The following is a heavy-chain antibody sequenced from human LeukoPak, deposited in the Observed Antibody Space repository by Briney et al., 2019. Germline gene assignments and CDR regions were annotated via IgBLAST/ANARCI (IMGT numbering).Heavy chain of an antibody. J-gene: IGHJ4*02. Sequence: GASLKIFCKGSGYSLTSYWICWVRQMPGKGLEWMGIIYLGDSDTSYSPSLKGQVTISVDTSINPAYLQWSCLTASDTAVYYCARSRWRPERVDYWGQGTLVTASS. CDR1: GYSLTSYW. CDR2: IYLGDSDT. CDR3: ARSRWRPERVDY. V-gene: IGHV5-51*01. D-gene: IGHD5-24*01.